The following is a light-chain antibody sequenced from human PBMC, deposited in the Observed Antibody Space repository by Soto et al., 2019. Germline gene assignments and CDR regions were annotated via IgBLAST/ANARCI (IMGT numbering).Light chain of an antibody. Sequence: QSVLTQPPSASGAPGQRVTISCTGSSSNIGAGSDVYWYQQLPRTAPKLLIYGNSNRPSGVPDRFSGSKSGTSASLAITGLQAEDEADYYCQSYDSSLSGSDVVFGGGTQLTVL. CDR1: SSNIGAGSD. CDR3: QSYDSSLSGSDVV. J-gene: IGLJ2*01. CDR2: GNS. V-gene: IGLV1-40*01.